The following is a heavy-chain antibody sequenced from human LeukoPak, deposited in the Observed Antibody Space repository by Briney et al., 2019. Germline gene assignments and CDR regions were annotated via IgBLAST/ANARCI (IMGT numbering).Heavy chain of an antibody. CDR1: GFTFSRYG. CDR2: ISYDGSNK. D-gene: IGHD3-9*01. V-gene: IGHV3-30*18. CDR3: AKASDEYLLRYFDWLLTPFDY. Sequence: QAGGSLRLSCAASGFTFSRYGMHWVRQAPGKGLEWVAVISYDGSNKYYADSVKGRFTISRDNSKNTLYLQMNSLRAEDTAVYYCAKASDEYLLRYFDWLLTPFDYWGQGTLVTVSS. J-gene: IGHJ4*02.